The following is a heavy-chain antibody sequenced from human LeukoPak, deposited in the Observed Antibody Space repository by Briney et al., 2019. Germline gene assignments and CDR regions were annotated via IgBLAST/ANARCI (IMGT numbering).Heavy chain of an antibody. CDR2: IYYSGST. J-gene: IGHJ5*02. CDR3: ARAYYDSGGNWFDP. CDR1: GGSISSYY. V-gene: IGHV4-59*01. Sequence: SETLSLTCTVSGGSISSYYWSWIRQPPGKGLEWIAYIYYSGSTNYNPSLKSRVTISIDTSKNQFSLKLNSVTAADTAVYYCARAYYDSGGNWFDPWGQGTLVTVFS. D-gene: IGHD3-16*01.